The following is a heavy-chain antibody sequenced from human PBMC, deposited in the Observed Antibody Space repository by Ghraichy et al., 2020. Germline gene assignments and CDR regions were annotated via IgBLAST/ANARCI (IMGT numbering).Heavy chain of an antibody. Sequence: ESLNISCAVYGGSFSGYYWSWIRQPPGKGLEWIGEINHSGSTNYNPSLKSRVTISVDTSKNQFSLKLSSVTAADTAVYYCASLPSTTVKKAAYYYYMDVWGKGTTVTVSS. J-gene: IGHJ6*03. CDR3: ASLPSTTVKKAAYYYYMDV. V-gene: IGHV4-34*01. D-gene: IGHD4-17*01. CDR2: INHSGST. CDR1: GGSFSGYY.